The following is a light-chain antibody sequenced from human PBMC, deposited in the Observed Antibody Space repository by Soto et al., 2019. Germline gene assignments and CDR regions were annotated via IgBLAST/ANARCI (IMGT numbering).Light chain of an antibody. CDR1: QSVSNY. J-gene: IGKJ3*01. Sequence: EIVLTQSPATLSLSPGDRASLSCRASQSVSNYLAWYQQKPGQAPRLLIYDASNRATGIPARFSGSGSGRDFTLTISSLEPEDFAVYYCQQRSNWPLFTVGPGTKVDIK. V-gene: IGKV3-11*02. CDR3: QQRSNWPLFT. CDR2: DAS.